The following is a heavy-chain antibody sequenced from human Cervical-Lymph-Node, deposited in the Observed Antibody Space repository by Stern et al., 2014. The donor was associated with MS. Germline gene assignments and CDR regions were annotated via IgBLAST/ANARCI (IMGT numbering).Heavy chain of an antibody. CDR3: AKPANGNWFDP. Sequence: QVQLQQWGAGLLKPSETLSLTCGVYGGSFSGYHWSWIRQSPGKGLEWIGEINHSGDTNYTPSLESRVTISVDTSKNQFSLKLRSVTAADTAVYYCAKPANGNWFDPWGQGTLVTVSS. J-gene: IGHJ5*02. D-gene: IGHD1-1*01. CDR2: INHSGDT. CDR1: GGSFSGYH. V-gene: IGHV4-34*01.